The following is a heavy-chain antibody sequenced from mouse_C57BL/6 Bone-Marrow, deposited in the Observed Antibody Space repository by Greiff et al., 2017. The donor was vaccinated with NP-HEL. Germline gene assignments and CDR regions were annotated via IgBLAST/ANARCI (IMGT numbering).Heavy chain of an antibody. V-gene: IGHV10-3*01. D-gene: IGHD2-5*01. CDR3: VREGAYYSKDYFDY. CDR2: IRSKSSNYAT. J-gene: IGHJ2*01. CDR1: GFTFNTYA. Sequence: EVQRVESGGGLVQPKGSFKLSCAASGFTFNTYAMHWVRQAPGKGLEWVARIRSKSSNYATYYADSVKDRFTISRDDSQSMLYLQMNNLKTEDTAMYYCVREGAYYSKDYFDYWGQGTTLTVSS.